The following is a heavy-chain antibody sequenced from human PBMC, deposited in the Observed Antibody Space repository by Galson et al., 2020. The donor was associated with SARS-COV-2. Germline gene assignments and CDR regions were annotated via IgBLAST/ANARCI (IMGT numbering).Heavy chain of an antibody. J-gene: IGHJ6*03. Sequence: GESMKISCKASGYTFINYDITWVRQVPGQGLEWMAWISADNADTKYAQKFQGRVTVTTDTSTSTAYMELRSLRFDDTAVDYCARGGSHMDVWGKGTTVSVSS. V-gene: IGHV1-18*04. CDR1: GYTFINYD. CDR2: ISADNADT. CDR3: ARGGSHMDV.